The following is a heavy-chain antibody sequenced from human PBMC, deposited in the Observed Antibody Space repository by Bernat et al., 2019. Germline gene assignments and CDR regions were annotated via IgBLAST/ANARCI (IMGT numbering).Heavy chain of an antibody. V-gene: IGHV3-72*01. CDR1: GFTFSDHY. CDR3: AVRITMVRGVTVFDY. J-gene: IGHJ4*02. D-gene: IGHD3-10*01. CDR2: TRNKANSYTT. Sequence: EVQLVESGGGLVQPGGSLRLSCAASGFTFSDHYMDWVRQALGKGLEWVGRTRNKANSYTTEYAASVKGRFNISRDDSKNSLYLQMNSLKTEDTAVYYCAVRITMVRGVTVFDYWGQGTLVTVSS.